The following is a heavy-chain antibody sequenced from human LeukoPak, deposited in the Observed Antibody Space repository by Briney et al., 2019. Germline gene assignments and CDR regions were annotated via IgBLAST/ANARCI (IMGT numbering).Heavy chain of an antibody. Sequence: GGSLRLSCAASGFTFSSYAMSWVRQAPGKGLEWVSYISSSGSTIYYAESVKGRFTISRDNAKNSLFLQMNSLRAEDTAVYYCARERSYYDSSGYHHRFDYWGQGTLVTVSS. D-gene: IGHD3-22*01. CDR1: GFTFSSYA. J-gene: IGHJ4*02. CDR2: ISSSGSTI. CDR3: ARERSYYDSSGYHHRFDY. V-gene: IGHV3-48*03.